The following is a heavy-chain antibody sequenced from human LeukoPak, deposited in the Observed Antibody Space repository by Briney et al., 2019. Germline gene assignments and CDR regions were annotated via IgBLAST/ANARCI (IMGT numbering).Heavy chain of an antibody. D-gene: IGHD6-19*01. Sequence: GASVKVSCKASGGTFSSYAISWVRPAPGQGLEWMGGIIPIFGTANYAQKFQGRVTITTDESTSTAYMELSSLRSEDTGLYYCATLLRGGQWLVGSAFDIWGQGTMVTVSS. CDR1: GGTFSSYA. J-gene: IGHJ3*02. CDR2: IIPIFGTA. CDR3: ATLLRGGQWLVGSAFDI. V-gene: IGHV1-69*05.